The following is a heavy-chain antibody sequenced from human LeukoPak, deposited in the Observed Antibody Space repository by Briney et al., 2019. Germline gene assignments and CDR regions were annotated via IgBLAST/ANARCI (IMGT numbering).Heavy chain of an antibody. D-gene: IGHD1-7*01. CDR3: ARGYSWNYERRFDP. Sequence: ASVKVSCKASGYTFINYFIHWVRQAPGQGLEWMGIINPNGGSTSYAQKFQGRVTMTRDTATSTVYMELSSLRSEDTAVYYYARGYSWNYERRFDPWGQGTLVTVSS. J-gene: IGHJ5*02. CDR2: INPNGGST. CDR1: GYTFINYF. V-gene: IGHV1-46*01.